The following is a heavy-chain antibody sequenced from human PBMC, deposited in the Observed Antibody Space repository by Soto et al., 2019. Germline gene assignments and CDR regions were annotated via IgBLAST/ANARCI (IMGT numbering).Heavy chain of an antibody. CDR3: ARDLNYGLFDY. D-gene: IGHD4-17*01. Sequence: PGGSLRLSCAASGFTVSSNYMNWVRQAPGKGLEWVSYISSSSSTIYYADSVKGRFTISRDNAKNSLYLQMNSLRAEDTAVYYCARDLNYGLFDYWGQGTLVTVSS. CDR2: ISSSSSTI. CDR1: GFTVSSNY. J-gene: IGHJ4*02. V-gene: IGHV3-48*01.